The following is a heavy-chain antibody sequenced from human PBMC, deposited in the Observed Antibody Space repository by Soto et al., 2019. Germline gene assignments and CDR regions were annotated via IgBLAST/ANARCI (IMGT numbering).Heavy chain of an antibody. J-gene: IGHJ4*02. V-gene: IGHV3-30-3*01. CDR2: ISYDGSNK. D-gene: IGHD3-22*01. CDR3: ARDNGYSY. CDR1: GFTFSSYA. Sequence: GSLRLSCAASGFTFSSYAMHWVRQAPGKGLEWVAVISYDGSNKYYADSVKGRFTISRDNSKNTLYLQMNSLRAEDTAVYYCARDNGYSYWGQGTLVTVSS.